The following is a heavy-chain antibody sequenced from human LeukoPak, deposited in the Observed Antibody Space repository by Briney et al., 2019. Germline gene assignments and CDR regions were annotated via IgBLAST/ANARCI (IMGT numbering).Heavy chain of an antibody. D-gene: IGHD6-13*01. CDR3: AKDRIAAGN. J-gene: IGHJ4*02. CDR2: ISWNSGSI. Sequence: GRSLRFSCAASGFTFDDYAMHWVRQAPGKGLEWVSGISWNSGSIGYADSVKGRFTISRDNAKNSLYLQMNSLRAEDTALYYCAKDRIAAGNWGQGTLVTVSS. V-gene: IGHV3-9*01. CDR1: GFTFDDYA.